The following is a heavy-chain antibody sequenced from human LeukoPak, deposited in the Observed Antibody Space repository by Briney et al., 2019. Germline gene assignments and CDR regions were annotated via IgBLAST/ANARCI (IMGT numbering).Heavy chain of an antibody. V-gene: IGHV1-69*01. CDR1: GGTFSTYA. CDR2: IIPMFGTA. D-gene: IGHD5-12*01. Sequence: SVKVSCKASGGTFSTYAIIWVRQAPGQGLEWMGGIIPMFGTANYAQKFQGRVTITADESTSTAYMELSSLRSEDTAVYYCASVRGYSGYDPPGDYFDYWGQGTLVTVSS. CDR3: ASVRGYSGYDPPGDYFDY. J-gene: IGHJ4*02.